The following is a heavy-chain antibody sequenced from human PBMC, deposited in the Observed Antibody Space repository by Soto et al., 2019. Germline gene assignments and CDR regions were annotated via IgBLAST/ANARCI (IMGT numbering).Heavy chain of an antibody. CDR2: IKSKTSGETT. Sequence: EVHLVESGGGLVKPGGSLRLSYAASGFTFTSAWLTWVRQAPGKGLEWVARIKSKTSGETTDYAAPVKGRFTISRDDSKTTVYLQMNSLNTEDTAIYYCIIDIASSGVGELDYWGQGTLVTVSS. CDR1: GFTFTSAW. D-gene: IGHD6-13*01. J-gene: IGHJ4*02. V-gene: IGHV3-15*01. CDR3: IIDIASSGVGELDY.